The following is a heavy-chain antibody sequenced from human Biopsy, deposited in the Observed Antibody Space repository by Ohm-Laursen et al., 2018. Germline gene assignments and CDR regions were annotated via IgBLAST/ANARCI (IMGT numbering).Heavy chain of an antibody. V-gene: IGHV4-59*02. CDR2: IYYSVMT. CDR3: ARDSGILNYGNFKYYHYYGMDV. J-gene: IGHJ6*02. D-gene: IGHD4-11*01. CDR1: GDSVTKYY. Sequence: GTLSLTCTVSGDSVTKYYWSWIRQPPGKGLEWIGHIYYSVMTNYNPSLQSRVSISVDTSRNQVSLTLSSVTAADTTVYCCARDSGILNYGNFKYYHYYGMDVWGQGTKVTVSS.